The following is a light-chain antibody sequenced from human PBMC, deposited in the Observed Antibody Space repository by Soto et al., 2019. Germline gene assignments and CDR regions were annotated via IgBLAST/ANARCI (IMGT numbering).Light chain of an antibody. CDR2: KGT. CDR1: SDDVGAYNS. Sequence: QSVLAQPASVSGSPGQSITISCTGPSDDVGAYNSVSWYQQLPHKAPQGILYKGTQRPSGVSSRFSGSTSGNAASLTISGLQADDEADYFCFSSAPESTYVFGTGTKLTVL. CDR3: FSSAPESTYV. V-gene: IGLV2-23*01. J-gene: IGLJ1*01.